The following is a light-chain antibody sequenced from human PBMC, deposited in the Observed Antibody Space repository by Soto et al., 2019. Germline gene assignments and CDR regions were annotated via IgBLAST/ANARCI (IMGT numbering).Light chain of an antibody. CDR1: SSNIGSNY. Sequence: QAVVTQPPSASGTPGQRVTISCSGSSSNIGSNYVYWYQQLPGTAPKLLIYRNNQRPSGVPDRFSGSKSGTSASLAISGLRSEGEGEFYCAAWDDSLSVVFGGGTKLTL. CDR2: RNN. V-gene: IGLV1-47*01. CDR3: AAWDDSLSVV. J-gene: IGLJ2*01.